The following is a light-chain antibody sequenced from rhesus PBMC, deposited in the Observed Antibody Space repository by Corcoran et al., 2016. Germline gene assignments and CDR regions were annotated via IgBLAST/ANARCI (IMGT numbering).Light chain of an antibody. CDR1: QGIRSY. J-gene: IGKJ3*01. V-gene: IGKV1-28*03. CDR3: LQHNSYPFT. CDR2: DAS. Sequence: DIQMTQSPSSLSASVGDTVTITCRASQGIRSYLNWYHQKPGKAPKLLNYDASSLERGIPSRISGSGSWTDFALTISSLHPEDFAVYYCLQHNSYPFTFGPGTKLDIK.